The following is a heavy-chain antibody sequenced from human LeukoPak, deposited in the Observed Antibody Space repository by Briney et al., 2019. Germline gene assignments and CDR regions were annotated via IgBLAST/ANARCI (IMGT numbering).Heavy chain of an antibody. D-gene: IGHD6-19*01. Sequence: PGGSLRLSCAASGFTFSSYAMHWVRQAPGKGLEWVAVIWYDGSNKYYADSVKGRLTISRDNSKNTLYLQMNSLRAEDTAVYYCARGLGSGWYSNWFDPWGQGTLVTVSS. CDR1: GFTFSSYA. J-gene: IGHJ5*02. V-gene: IGHV3-33*08. CDR2: IWYDGSNK. CDR3: ARGLGSGWYSNWFDP.